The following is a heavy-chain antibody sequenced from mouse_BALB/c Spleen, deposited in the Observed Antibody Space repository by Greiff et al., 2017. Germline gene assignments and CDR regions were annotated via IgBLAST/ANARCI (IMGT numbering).Heavy chain of an antibody. CDR3: ARGRGNPAWFAY. V-gene: IGHV1S135*01. Sequence: VQLKQSGPELEKPGASVKISCKASGYSFTGYNMNWVKQSHGKSLEWIGYIDPYNGGTSYNQKFKGKATLTVDKSSSTAYMHLNSLTSEDSAVYYCARGRGNPAWFAYWGQGTLVTVSA. CDR2: IDPYNGGT. J-gene: IGHJ3*01. CDR1: GYSFTGYN. D-gene: IGHD2-1*01.